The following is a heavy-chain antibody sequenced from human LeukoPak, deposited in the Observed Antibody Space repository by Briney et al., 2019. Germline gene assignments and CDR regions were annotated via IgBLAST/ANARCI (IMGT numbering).Heavy chain of an antibody. D-gene: IGHD3-3*01. V-gene: IGHV4-59*01. CDR2: IYYGGST. CDR3: ARVLEDYDFWSGYPYYFDY. Sequence: SETLSLTCTVSGGSISSYYWSWIRQPPGKGLGWIGYIYYGGSTNYNPSLKSRVTISVDTSKNQFSLKLSSVTAADTAVYYCARVLEDYDFWSGYPYYFDYWGQGTLVTVSS. CDR1: GGSISSYY. J-gene: IGHJ4*02.